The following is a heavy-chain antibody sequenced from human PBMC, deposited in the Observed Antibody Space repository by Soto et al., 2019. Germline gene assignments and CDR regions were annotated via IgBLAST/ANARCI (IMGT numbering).Heavy chain of an antibody. V-gene: IGHV4-39*01. D-gene: IGHD6-19*01. CDR3: ARHPTLLGYSSGWSIGKWFDP. Sequence: SETLSLTCTVSGGSISSSSYYWGWIRQPPGKGLEWIGSIYYSGSTYYNPSLKSRVTISVDTSKNQFSLKLSSVTAADTAVYYCARHPTLLGYSSGWSIGKWFDPWGQGTLVTVSS. CDR1: GGSISSSSYY. CDR2: IYYSGST. J-gene: IGHJ5*02.